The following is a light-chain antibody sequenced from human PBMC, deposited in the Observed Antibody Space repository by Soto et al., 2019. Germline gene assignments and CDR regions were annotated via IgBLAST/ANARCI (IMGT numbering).Light chain of an antibody. V-gene: IGKV1-5*01. CDR3: QLDNSLVT. J-gene: IGKJ2*01. CDR2: DAS. Sequence: DIQMTQSPSTLSASVGDRVTITCRASQSISSWLAWYQQKPGQAPKLLIYDASILESGVTSRFSGSGSGTEFTLTISSLHHDAFATSYCQLDNSLVTFRQGTKLEI. CDR1: QSISSW.